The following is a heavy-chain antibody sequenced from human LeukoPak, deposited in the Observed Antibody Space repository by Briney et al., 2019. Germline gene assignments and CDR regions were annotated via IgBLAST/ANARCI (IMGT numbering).Heavy chain of an antibody. J-gene: IGHJ4*02. D-gene: IGHD1-26*01. V-gene: IGHV4-59*08. CDR1: GGSISSYY. Sequence: PSETLSLTCTVSGGSISSYYWSWIRQPPGKGLEWIGDIYYSGSTNYNPSLKSRVTISVDTSKNQFSLRLSSLTAADTAVYYSARLASGSYGPLTPFDSWGQGTLVTVSS. CDR2: IYYSGST. CDR3: ARLASGSYGPLTPFDS.